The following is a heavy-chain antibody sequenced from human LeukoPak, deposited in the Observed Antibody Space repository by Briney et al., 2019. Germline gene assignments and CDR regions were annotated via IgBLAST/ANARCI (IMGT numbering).Heavy chain of an antibody. CDR2: INPNSGGT. V-gene: IGHV1-2*02. D-gene: IGHD6-6*01. J-gene: IGHJ6*03. Sequence: ASVKVSCKASGYTFTGYYMHWVRQAPGQGLEWMGWINPNSGGTNYAQKFQGRVTMTRDTSISTAYMELSRLRSDDTAAYYCARVPPRVRAARPGYYYYYMDVWGKGTTVTVSS. CDR1: GYTFTGYY. CDR3: ARVPPRVRAARPGYYYYYMDV.